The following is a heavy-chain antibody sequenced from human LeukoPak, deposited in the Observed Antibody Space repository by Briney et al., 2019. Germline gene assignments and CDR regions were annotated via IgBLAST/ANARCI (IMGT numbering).Heavy chain of an antibody. D-gene: IGHD2-21*02. V-gene: IGHV1-3*01. CDR3: ARDPFPPYCGGDCYPENYFDY. CDR1: GYTFTSYA. J-gene: IGHJ4*02. CDR2: INAGNGNT. Sequence: GASVNVSCKASGYTFTSYAMHWVRQAPGQRLEWMGWINAGNGNTKYSQKFQGRVTITRDTSASTAYMELSSLRSEDTAVYYCARDPFPPYCGGDCYPENYFDYWGQGTLVTVSS.